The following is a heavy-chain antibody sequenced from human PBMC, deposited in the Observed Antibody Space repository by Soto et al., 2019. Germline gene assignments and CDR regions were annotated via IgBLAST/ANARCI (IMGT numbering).Heavy chain of an antibody. CDR1: GGSISSDIHY. V-gene: IGHV4-39*01. J-gene: IGHJ3*02. D-gene: IGHD3-10*01. Sequence: QLQLQESGPGLVKPSETLSLTCTVSGGSISSDIHYWGWIRQPPGKGLEWIGTIYYSGNTYYNPYLRSRVTISMETSTNQFSLRLTSVTAADTAVYYCARHTDCGSGSSCLGSDNMDTDAFDIWGQGTMVTVS. CDR3: ARHTDCGSGSSCLGSDNMDTDAFDI. CDR2: IYYSGNT.